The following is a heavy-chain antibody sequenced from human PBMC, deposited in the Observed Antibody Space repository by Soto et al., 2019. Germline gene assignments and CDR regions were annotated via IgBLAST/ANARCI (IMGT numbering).Heavy chain of an antibody. J-gene: IGHJ5*02. CDR3: CRAGIAATWWDWFYP. D-gene: IGHD5-12*01. CDR2: IRSKAYGGTT. V-gene: IGHV3-49*05. Sequence: EVQLVESGGGLVKPGRSLRLSCTASGFTFGDYAMSWFRQAPGKGLEWVGFIRSKAYGGTTEYAASVKGRFTISRDDSISIAHLQMNSLKTQDTAVYYCCRAGIAATWWDWFYPWGQGLLVTVSS. CDR1: GFTFGDYA.